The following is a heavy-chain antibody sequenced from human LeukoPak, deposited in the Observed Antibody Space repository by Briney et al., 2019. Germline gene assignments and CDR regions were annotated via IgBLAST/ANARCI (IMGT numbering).Heavy chain of an antibody. V-gene: IGHV3-53*01. J-gene: IGHJ4*02. CDR3: ARRAGAYSHPYDY. CDR1: GFTVSSNS. Sequence: GGSLRLSCTVSGFTVSSNSMSWVRQAPGKGLEWVSFIFSDNTHYSDSVKGRFTISRDNSKNTLYLQMNSLRAEDTAVYYCARRAGAYSHPYDYWGQGTLVTVSS. CDR2: IFSDNT. D-gene: IGHD4/OR15-4a*01.